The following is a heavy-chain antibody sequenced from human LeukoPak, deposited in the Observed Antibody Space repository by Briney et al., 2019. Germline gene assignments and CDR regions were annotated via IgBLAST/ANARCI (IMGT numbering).Heavy chain of an antibody. Sequence: ASVKVSCKASGYTFTSYDINWVRQATGQGLEWMGWMNPNSGNTGYAQKFQGRVTMTRNTSISTAYMELSSLRSEDTAVYYCARTTTVTTGYYFDYWGQGTLVTVSS. CDR1: GYTFTSYD. CDR2: MNPNSGNT. D-gene: IGHD4-11*01. V-gene: IGHV1-8*01. J-gene: IGHJ4*02. CDR3: ARTTTVTTGYYFDY.